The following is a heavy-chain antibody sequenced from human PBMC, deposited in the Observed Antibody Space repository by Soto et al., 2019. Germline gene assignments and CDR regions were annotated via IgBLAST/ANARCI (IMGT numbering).Heavy chain of an antibody. V-gene: IGHV3-15*07. CDR3: THSWTYYSDNSV. CDR1: GFTFSLAW. CDR2: IKSEGSGGTT. D-gene: IGHD3-22*01. J-gene: IGHJ3*01. Sequence: EEQLVESGGGLVKPGGSLRLSCAGSGFTFSLAWMNWVRQAPGKGLESVGRIKSEGSGGTTDYAAPVTGRFTMSRDDSINTLYMQLNNLKTENTAVYYCTHSWTYYSDNSVWGQGTIITVSS.